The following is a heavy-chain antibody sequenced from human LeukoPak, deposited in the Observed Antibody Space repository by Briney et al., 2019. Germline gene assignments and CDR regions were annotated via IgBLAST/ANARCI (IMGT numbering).Heavy chain of an antibody. D-gene: IGHD6-13*01. J-gene: IGHJ5*02. CDR3: VRFALSSSLDH. Sequence: GESPKISCKISGYRLTNNWIGWVRQVPGKGLEWMGLIYPGYSDAKYSPSFQGQVTLSVDTSISTAYLRLGGLRASDTAIYYCVRFALSSSLDHWGQGTLVTVSS. V-gene: IGHV5-51*01. CDR1: GYRLTNNW. CDR2: IYPGYSDA.